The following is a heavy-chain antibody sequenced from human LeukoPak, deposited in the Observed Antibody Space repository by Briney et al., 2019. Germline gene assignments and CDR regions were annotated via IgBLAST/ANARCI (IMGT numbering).Heavy chain of an antibody. CDR2: INHSGST. Sequence: SETLSLTCAVYGGSFSSYYWSWIRQPPGKGLEWIGEINHSGSTNYNPSLKSRVTISVDTSKNQFSLKLSSVTAADTAVYYCARGRIKYCSGGSCYSGSGWFDPWGQGTLVTVSS. V-gene: IGHV4-34*01. CDR3: ARGRIKYCSGGSCYSGSGWFDP. D-gene: IGHD2-15*01. J-gene: IGHJ5*02. CDR1: GGSFSSYY.